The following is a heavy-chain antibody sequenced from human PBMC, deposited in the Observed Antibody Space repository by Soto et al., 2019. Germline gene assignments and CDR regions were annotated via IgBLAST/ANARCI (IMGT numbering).Heavy chain of an antibody. D-gene: IGHD3-16*01. J-gene: IGHJ3*02. V-gene: IGHV1-3*04. CDR3: AREGVASAIPPWGDAFDI. CDR1: GYTFTNYV. Sequence: QVQLVQSGAEVKKPGASVKVSCKASGYTFTNYVIHWVRQAPGQRLEWMGWVGIVSTKTDYSQNFLGRVTFTRDTSANTAQMELSGLRSEDTAVYYCAREGVASAIPPWGDAFDIWGQGTMVTVSS. CDR2: VGIVSTKT.